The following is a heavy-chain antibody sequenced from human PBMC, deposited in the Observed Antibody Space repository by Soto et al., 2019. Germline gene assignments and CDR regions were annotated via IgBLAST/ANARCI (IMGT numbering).Heavy chain of an antibody. Sequence: SETLSLTCTVSGGSISSSSYYWGWIRQPPGKGLEWIGSIYYSGSTYYNPSLKSRVTISVDTSKNQFSLKLSSVTAADTAVYYCVSQIAVPASDAFDIWGQGTMVTVSS. CDR2: IYYSGST. CDR3: VSQIAVPASDAFDI. J-gene: IGHJ3*02. CDR1: GGSISSSSYY. V-gene: IGHV4-39*01. D-gene: IGHD6-19*01.